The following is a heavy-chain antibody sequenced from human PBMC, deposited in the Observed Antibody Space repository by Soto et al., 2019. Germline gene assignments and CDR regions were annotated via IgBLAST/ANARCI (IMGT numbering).Heavy chain of an antibody. CDR2: IYYSGST. D-gene: IGHD2-2*01. J-gene: IGHJ6*02. CDR3: ARLHGYCISSSCHGHYAMDV. Sequence: QLQLQESGPGLVKPSETLSLTCTVSSAPVSSSTYTWGWIRQPPGKGLEWIGSIYYSGSTYYNPSLNRRVPVPVDTSKNQFPLQGTSVTAADTAVYYCARLHGYCISSSCHGHYAMDVWGQGTTVTVSS. CDR1: SAPVSSSTYT. V-gene: IGHV4-39*01.